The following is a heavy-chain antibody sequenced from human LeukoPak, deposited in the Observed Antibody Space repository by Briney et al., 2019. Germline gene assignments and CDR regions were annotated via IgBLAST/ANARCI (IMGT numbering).Heavy chain of an antibody. CDR1: GASISSGSYY. D-gene: IGHD5-12*01. CDR3: ARGLINYSGYDHLSSTNFDY. V-gene: IGHV4-61*02. Sequence: MSSETLSLTCSVSGASISSGSYYWAWIRQPAGKGLEWIGRMYSSGSTDYNPSLTSRVTISVDTSKNQFSLKLSSVTAADTAVYYCARGLINYSGYDHLSSTNFDYWGQGTLVTVSS. CDR2: MYSSGST. J-gene: IGHJ4*02.